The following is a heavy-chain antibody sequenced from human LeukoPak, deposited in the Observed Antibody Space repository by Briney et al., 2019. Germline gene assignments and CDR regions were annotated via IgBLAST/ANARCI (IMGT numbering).Heavy chain of an antibody. V-gene: IGHV1-46*01. D-gene: IGHD6-19*01. CDR2: IIPSDLST. Sequence: AAVKDSCEASRYPFSSYYMQWGPQSPRQSLGSVVVIIPSDLSTAYAQKVQGRVTVTRDTSTSTVYMDLSSLKSEDTAVYYCARGKSSVWPVGLCMDVWGQGTTVTVSS. CDR1: RYPFSSYY. CDR3: ARGKSSVWPVGLCMDV. J-gene: IGHJ6*02.